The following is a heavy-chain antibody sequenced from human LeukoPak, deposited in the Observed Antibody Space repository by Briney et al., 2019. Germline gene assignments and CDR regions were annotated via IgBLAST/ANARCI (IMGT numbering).Heavy chain of an antibody. CDR2: INPNSGGT. CDR3: ARTLWGLEYYFDY. D-gene: IGHD3-3*01. J-gene: IGHJ4*02. V-gene: IGHV1-2*02. CDR1: GYTFTSYG. Sequence: ASVKVSCKASGYTFTSYGISWVRQAPGQGLEWMGWINPNSGGTLYAQKFQGRVTMTRDTSISTAYMELSRLGSDDTAVYFCARTLWGLEYYFDYWGQGTLVTVSS.